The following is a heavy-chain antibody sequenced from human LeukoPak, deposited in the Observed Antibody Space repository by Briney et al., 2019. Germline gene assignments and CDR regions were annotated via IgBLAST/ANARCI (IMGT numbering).Heavy chain of an antibody. CDR2: IRSKANSYAT. Sequence: GGSLRLSCAASGFTFSSYWMSWVRQASGNGLEWIGRIRSKANSYATTYAASVKGRFIISRDDSKNTAYLQMNSLKTEDTAVYYCTRYPSGAEIVGASQGYWGQGTLVTVSS. J-gene: IGHJ4*02. D-gene: IGHD1-26*01. V-gene: IGHV3-73*01. CDR1: GFTFSSYW. CDR3: TRYPSGAEIVGASQGY.